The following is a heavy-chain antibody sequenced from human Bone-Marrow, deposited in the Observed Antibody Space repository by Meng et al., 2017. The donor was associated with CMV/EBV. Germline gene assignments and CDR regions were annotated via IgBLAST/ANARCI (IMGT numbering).Heavy chain of an antibody. J-gene: IGHJ4*02. CDR3: ASSIVGAAGTFGY. D-gene: IGHD6-13*01. CDR2: IYYSGST. CDR1: GGSISSSSYY. Sequence: SETLSLTCTVCGGSISSSSYYWGWIRQPPGKGLEWIGSIYYSGSTYYNPSLKSRVTISVDTSKNQFSLKLSSVTAADTAVYYCASSIVGAAGTFGYWGQGTLVTVSS. V-gene: IGHV4-39*07.